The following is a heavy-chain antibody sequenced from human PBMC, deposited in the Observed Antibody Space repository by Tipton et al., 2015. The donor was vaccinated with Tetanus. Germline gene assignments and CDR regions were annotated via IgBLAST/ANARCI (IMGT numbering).Heavy chain of an antibody. CDR2: MNPNSGNT. CDR1: GYTFTSYD. CDR3: ARRYYDSSGYYSAHFQH. V-gene: IGHV1-8*01. J-gene: IGHJ1*01. D-gene: IGHD3-22*01. Sequence: QMQLVQSGAEVKKPGASVKVSCKASGYTFTSYDINWVRQATGQGLEWMGWMNPNSGNTGYAQKFQGRVTMTRNTSISTAYMGLSSLRSEDTAVYYCARRYYDSSGYYSAHFQHWGQGTLVTVSS.